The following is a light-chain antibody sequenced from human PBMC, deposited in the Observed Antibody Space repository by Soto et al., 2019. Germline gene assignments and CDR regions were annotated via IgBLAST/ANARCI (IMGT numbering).Light chain of an antibody. CDR1: SSNIGNNY. J-gene: IGLJ2*01. V-gene: IGLV1-51*01. CDR3: GTWDSSLSAGV. Sequence: QAVVTQPPSVSAAPGQKVTISCSGSSSNIGNNYVSWYQQLPGTAPKLLIYDNNKRPSGIPDRFSGSKSGTSATLGITGLQTGDEADYYCGTWDSSLSAGVFCGGTKLTVL. CDR2: DNN.